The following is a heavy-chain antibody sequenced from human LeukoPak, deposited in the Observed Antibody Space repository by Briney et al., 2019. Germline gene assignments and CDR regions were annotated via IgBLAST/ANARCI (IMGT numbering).Heavy chain of an antibody. CDR3: AKGGRGFGELVYYYYGMDV. V-gene: IGHV3-23*01. Sequence: GGSLRLSCAASGLTFSSYAMSWVRQAPGKGLEWVSAISGGGGSTYYADSVKGRFTISRDNSKNTLYLQMNSLRAEDTAVYYCAKGGRGFGELVYYYYGMDVWGKGTTVTVSS. CDR1: GLTFSSYA. CDR2: ISGGGGST. J-gene: IGHJ6*04. D-gene: IGHD3-10*01.